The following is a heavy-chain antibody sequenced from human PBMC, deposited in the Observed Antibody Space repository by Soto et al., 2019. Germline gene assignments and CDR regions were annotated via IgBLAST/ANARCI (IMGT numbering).Heavy chain of an antibody. CDR2: ISAYNGNT. V-gene: IGHV1-18*01. CDR3: ARDRTYHWNDGGYSSYGMDV. J-gene: IGHJ6*02. CDR1: GYTFTSYG. D-gene: IGHD1-20*01. Sequence: ASAKVSCKASGYTFTSYGISWVRQAPGQGLEWMGWISAYNGNTNYAQKLQGRVTMTTDTSTSTAYMELRSLRSDDTAVYYCARDRTYHWNDGGYSSYGMDVWALGDAVTVS.